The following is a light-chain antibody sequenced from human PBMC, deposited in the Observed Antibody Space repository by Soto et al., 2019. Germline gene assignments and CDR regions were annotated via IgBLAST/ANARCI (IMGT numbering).Light chain of an antibody. CDR1: SSDVGRYNI. Sequence: QSALTQPASVSGSPGQSITISCTGTSSDVGRYNIVSWYQQHPGKAPKLMIYEGSKRPSGVSHRFSGSKSGNTASLTISGLQAEDEADYYCCSYAGSSTYVFGTGTQLTVL. CDR2: EGS. CDR3: CSYAGSSTYV. V-gene: IGLV2-23*01. J-gene: IGLJ1*01.